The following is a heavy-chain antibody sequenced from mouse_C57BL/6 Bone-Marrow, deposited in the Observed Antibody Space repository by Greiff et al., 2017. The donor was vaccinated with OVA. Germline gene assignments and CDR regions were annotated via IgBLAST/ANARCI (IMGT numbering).Heavy chain of an antibody. CDR3: ARVVDY. CDR1: GYSITSGYY. CDR2: ISYDGSN. J-gene: IGHJ2*01. Sequence: DVQLQESGPGLVKPSQSLSLTCSVTGYSITSGYYWNWIRQFPGNKLEWMGYISYDGSNNYNPSLKNRISITRDTSKNQFFLKLNSVTTEDTATYYCARVVDYWGQGTTLTVSS. V-gene: IGHV3-6*01.